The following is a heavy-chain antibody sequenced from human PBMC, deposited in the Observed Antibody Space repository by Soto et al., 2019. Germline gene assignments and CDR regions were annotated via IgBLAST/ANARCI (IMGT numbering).Heavy chain of an antibody. Sequence: QVQLQESGPGLVKPSETLSLTCTVSGGSISSYYWSWIRQPPGKGLEWIGYIYYSGSTNYNPSLKSRVTISVDTSKTQFSLKLSSVTAADTAVYYCTRSSPPVVRRLGELSSFDYWGQGTLVTVSS. CDR1: GGSISSYY. CDR2: IYYSGST. CDR3: TRSSPPVVRRLGELSSFDY. D-gene: IGHD3-16*02. V-gene: IGHV4-59*01. J-gene: IGHJ4*02.